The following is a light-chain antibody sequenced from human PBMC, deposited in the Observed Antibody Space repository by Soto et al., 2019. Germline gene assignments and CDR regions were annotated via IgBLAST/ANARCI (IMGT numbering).Light chain of an antibody. V-gene: IGKV1-5*03. CDR3: QQYNSYSRT. CDR1: QSISSW. Sequence: DIQMTQSPSTLSASVGARFTITCRASQSISSWLAVYQQKPGKAPKLLIYKASSLESGVPPRFSGSGSGTEFTLTISSLQPDDFATYYCQQYNSYSRTFGQGTKVEIK. CDR2: KAS. J-gene: IGKJ1*01.